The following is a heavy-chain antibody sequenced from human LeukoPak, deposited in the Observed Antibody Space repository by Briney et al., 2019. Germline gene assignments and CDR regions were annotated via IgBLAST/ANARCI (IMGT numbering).Heavy chain of an antibody. D-gene: IGHD2-15*01. V-gene: IGHV3-21*04. J-gene: IGHJ6*03. CDR2: ISSSSSYI. CDR1: GFTVSSNS. CDR3: AREHCSGGSCYSIYYYYYMDV. Sequence: GGSLRLSCTVSGFTVSSNSMSWVRQAPGKGLEWVSSISSSSSYIYYADSVKGRFTISRDNAKNSLYLQMNSLRAEDTAVYYCAREHCSGGSCYSIYYYYYMDVWGKGTTVTVSS.